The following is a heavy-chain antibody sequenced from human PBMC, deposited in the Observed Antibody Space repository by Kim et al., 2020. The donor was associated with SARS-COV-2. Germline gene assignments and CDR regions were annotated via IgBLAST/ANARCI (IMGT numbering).Heavy chain of an antibody. CDR2: ISYDGSNK. J-gene: IGHJ4*02. D-gene: IGHD3-22*01. CDR3: ARDYYDSSGYKLGY. V-gene: IGHV3-30-3*01. Sequence: GGSLRLSCAASGFTFSSYAMHWVRQAPGKGLEWVAVISYDGSNKYYADSVKGRFTISRDNSKNTLYLQMNSLRAEDTAVYYCARDYYDSSGYKLGYWGQGTLVTVSS. CDR1: GFTFSSYA.